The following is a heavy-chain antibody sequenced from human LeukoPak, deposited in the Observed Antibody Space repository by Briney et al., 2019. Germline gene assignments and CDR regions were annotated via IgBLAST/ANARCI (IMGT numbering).Heavy chain of an antibody. CDR1: GASLSSGDYC. V-gene: IGHV4-30-4*01. J-gene: IGHJ4*02. Sequence: PSQTLSLTCTVSGASLSSGDYCWHWIRQPPGKGLEWIGYIYYSGSTNYNPSLKSRVTISVDTSKNQFSLKLSSVTAADTAVYYCARVISGSYSPLDYWGQGTLVTVSS. CDR3: ARVISGSYSPLDY. CDR2: IYYSGST. D-gene: IGHD3-10*01.